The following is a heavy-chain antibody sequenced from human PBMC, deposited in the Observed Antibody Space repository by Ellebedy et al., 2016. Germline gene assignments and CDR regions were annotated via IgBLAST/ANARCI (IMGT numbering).Heavy chain of an antibody. CDR2: MNPNSGNT. CDR3: ARGAIDFWSGYASQGWFDP. D-gene: IGHD3-3*01. Sequence: ASVKVSCKASGYTFTSYDINWVRQATGQGLEWVGWMNPNSGNTGYAQKFQGRVTMTRNTSISTAYMELSSLRSEDTAVYYCARGAIDFWSGYASQGWFDPWGQGTLVTVSS. CDR1: GYTFTSYD. V-gene: IGHV1-8*01. J-gene: IGHJ5*02.